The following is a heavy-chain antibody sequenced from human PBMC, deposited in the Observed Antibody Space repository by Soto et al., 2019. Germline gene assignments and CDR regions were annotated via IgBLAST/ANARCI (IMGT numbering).Heavy chain of an antibody. V-gene: IGHV4-31*03. CDR1: GGSISNSDYY. D-gene: IGHD1-1*01. J-gene: IGHJ4*02. CDR2: IYYSGST. CDR3: ANDGTDRRFDF. Sequence: SETLSLTCTASGGSISNSDYYWTWIRQHPGEGLEWIGYIYYSGSTYYNPSLKSRVTMSVDTSKNQFSLKMSSVTAADTAVYYCANDGTDRRFDFWGQGTLVTVSS.